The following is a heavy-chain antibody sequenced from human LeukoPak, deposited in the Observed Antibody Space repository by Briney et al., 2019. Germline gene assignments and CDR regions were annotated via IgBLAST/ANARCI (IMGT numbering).Heavy chain of an antibody. D-gene: IGHD2-21*01. CDR2: IDPSGSYT. J-gene: IGHJ5*02. Sequence: GESLKTSCKGSGYSFTSYWISWVRQMPGKGLEWMGRIDPSGSYTNYSPSFQGHVTISADKSISTAYLQWSSLKASDTAMYYCARHGESPRTQYGQFDPWGQGTLVTVSS. CDR3: ARHGESPRTQYGQFDP. V-gene: IGHV5-10-1*01. CDR1: GYSFTSYW.